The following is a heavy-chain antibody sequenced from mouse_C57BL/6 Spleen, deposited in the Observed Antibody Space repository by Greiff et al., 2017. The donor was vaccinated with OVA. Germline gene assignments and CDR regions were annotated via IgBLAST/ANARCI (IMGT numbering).Heavy chain of an antibody. CDR2: IHPNSGST. V-gene: IGHV1-64*01. Sequence: QVQLQQPGAELVKPGASVKLSCKASGYTFTSYWMHWVKQRPGQGLEWIGMIHPNSGSTNYNEKFKSKVTLTVDKSSSTAYMQLSSLTSEDSAVYYCARSTYYYSSSDEYFDVWGKGTTVTVSS. CDR1: GYTFTSYW. J-gene: IGHJ1*03. CDR3: ARSTYYYSSSDEYFDV. D-gene: IGHD1-1*01.